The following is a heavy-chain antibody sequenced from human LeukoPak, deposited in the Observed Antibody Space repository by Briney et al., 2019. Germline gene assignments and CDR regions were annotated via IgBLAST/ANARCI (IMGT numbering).Heavy chain of an antibody. V-gene: IGHV4-59*01. CDR3: ARVVYSGSWGYFDY. J-gene: IGHJ4*02. CDR2: IYYSGST. CDR1: GGSISTYY. D-gene: IGHD3-10*01. Sequence: SETLSLTCTVSGGSISTYYWSWIRQSPGKGLEWIGYIYYSGSTSYNPSLKSRVTISIDTSKNQFSLKLSSVTAADTAVYYCARVVYSGSWGYFDYWGQGALVAVSS.